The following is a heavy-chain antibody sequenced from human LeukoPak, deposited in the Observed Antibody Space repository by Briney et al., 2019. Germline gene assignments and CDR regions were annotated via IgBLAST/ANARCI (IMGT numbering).Heavy chain of an antibody. D-gene: IGHD3-10*01. Sequence: SETLSLTCAIYGGSFSGYYWSWIRQPPGKGLEWIGEINHRGSTNYNPSLKSRVTISVDTSKNQFSLKLSSVTAADTAVYYCARVYVIVPAAMGTYYYGSGSYSLDYWGQGTLVTVSS. CDR1: GGSFSGYY. J-gene: IGHJ4*02. CDR2: INHRGST. CDR3: ARVYVIVPAAMGTYYYGSGSYSLDY. V-gene: IGHV4-34*01.